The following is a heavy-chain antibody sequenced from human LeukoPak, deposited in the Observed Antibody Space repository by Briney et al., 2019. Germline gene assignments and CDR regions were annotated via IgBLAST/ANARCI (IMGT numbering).Heavy chain of an antibody. J-gene: IGHJ4*02. V-gene: IGHV3-33*06. Sequence: PGRSLRLSCAASGFNFNIIGMHWVRQVPGNGLEWVAVLWANGNTAHYADSVKGRFTFSRDSSENTLYLQMNSLRSEDTAVYYCVKESAADATFHFDYWGQGTLVTVSS. CDR2: LWANGNTA. D-gene: IGHD6-13*01. CDR3: VKESAADATFHFDY. CDR1: GFNFNIIG.